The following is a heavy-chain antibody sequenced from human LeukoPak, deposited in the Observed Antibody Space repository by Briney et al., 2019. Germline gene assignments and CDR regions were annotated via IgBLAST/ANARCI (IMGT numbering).Heavy chain of an antibody. D-gene: IGHD3-9*01. CDR3: ARTNYDILAY. CDR2: ISGSGVST. CDR1: GFTFSTYA. J-gene: IGHJ4*02. V-gene: IGHV3-23*01. Sequence: GGSLRLSCAASGFTFSTYAMSWVRQAPGTGLQWVSAISGSGVSTYYADSVRGRFTISRDNSKNTVYLQMNSLGDDDTAVYYCARTNYDILAYWGQGTLVTVSS.